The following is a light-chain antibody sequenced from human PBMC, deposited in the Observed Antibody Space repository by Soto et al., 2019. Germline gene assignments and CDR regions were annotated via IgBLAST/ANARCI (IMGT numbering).Light chain of an antibody. CDR2: GAS. J-gene: IGKJ2*01. V-gene: IGKV3-20*01. CDR1: MSVASTY. Sequence: EIVLTQSPGTLSLSPGEGATLSCRARMSVASTYLAWYQQKPGQAPRLLIYGASSRATGIPDRFSGGGSGTDFTLTISRLEPEDFAVYYCQQYGSSPYTFGQGTKLEIK. CDR3: QQYGSSPYT.